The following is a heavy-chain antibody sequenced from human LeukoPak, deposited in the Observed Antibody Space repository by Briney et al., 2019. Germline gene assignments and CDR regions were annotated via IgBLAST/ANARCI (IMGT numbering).Heavy chain of an antibody. CDR2: IYTSGSA. Sequence: SQTLSLTCTVSGGSISSGSYYWSWIRQPAGKGLECIGRIYTSGSANYNPSLKSRVTISVDTSKNQFSLKLSSVTAADTAVYYCARGPVPYFGVSNTAVYFDYWGQGTLVTVSS. CDR1: GGSISSGSYY. D-gene: IGHD3-3*01. V-gene: IGHV4-61*02. J-gene: IGHJ4*02. CDR3: ARGPVPYFGVSNTAVYFDY.